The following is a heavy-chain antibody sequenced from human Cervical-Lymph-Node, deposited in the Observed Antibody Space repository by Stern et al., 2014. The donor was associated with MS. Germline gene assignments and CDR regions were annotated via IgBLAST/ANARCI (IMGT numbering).Heavy chain of an antibody. Sequence: QITLKESGPTLVKPTQTLTLTCTFSGFSLTTSGVGVGWIRQPPGKALEWLALLYWDDDKRYSRSLKSRLTITKVTSQNQAGLTMTNMDPVDTATYYCTRVYDSSSYYYRPGVFDVWGQGTMVTVSS. CDR3: TRVYDSSSYYYRPGVFDV. V-gene: IGHV2-5*02. D-gene: IGHD3-22*01. CDR1: GFSLTTSGVG. CDR2: LYWDDDK. J-gene: IGHJ3*01.